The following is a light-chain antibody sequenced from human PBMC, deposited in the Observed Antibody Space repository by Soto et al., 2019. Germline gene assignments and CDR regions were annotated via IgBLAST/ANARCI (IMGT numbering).Light chain of an antibody. CDR3: QEYYTYYRT. J-gene: IGKJ1*01. CDR1: QSIGTW. Sequence: DIQMTQSPSTLSASIGDRVTITCRASQSIGTWLAWYQQKPGTAPKLLIYDVSGLQGGVPSRFSGRGSGTEFTLTISRLQPDDLATYYCQEYYTYYRTFGQGTKVEFK. V-gene: IGKV1-5*01. CDR2: DVS.